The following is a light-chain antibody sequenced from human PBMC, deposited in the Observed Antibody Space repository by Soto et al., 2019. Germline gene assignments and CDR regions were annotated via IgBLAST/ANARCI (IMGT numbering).Light chain of an antibody. CDR2: RNN. CDR1: SSNIGSNY. V-gene: IGLV1-47*01. Sequence: QSVLTQPPSASGTPGQRVTISCSGSSSNIGSNYVYWYQQLPGTAPKLLIYRNNQRPSGVPDRFSGSKSGTSASLAISGLRSEDEADYYCAAWDDRLSGYVFGTGTQLTVL. J-gene: IGLJ1*01. CDR3: AAWDDRLSGYV.